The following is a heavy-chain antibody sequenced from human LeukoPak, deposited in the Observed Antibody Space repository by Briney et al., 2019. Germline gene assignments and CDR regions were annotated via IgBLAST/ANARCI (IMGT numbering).Heavy chain of an antibody. Sequence: ASVNVSCKASGYTFTGYYMHWVRQAPGQGRAGMGWINPNRGGTNYAQKLQGRVTMTRDTSISTAYMELSRLRSDATAVYYCARALPETGTSGRFDYWGQGTLVTVSS. V-gene: IGHV1-2*02. J-gene: IGHJ4*02. CDR2: INPNRGGT. D-gene: IGHD1-1*01. CDR3: ARALPETGTSGRFDY. CDR1: GYTFTGYY.